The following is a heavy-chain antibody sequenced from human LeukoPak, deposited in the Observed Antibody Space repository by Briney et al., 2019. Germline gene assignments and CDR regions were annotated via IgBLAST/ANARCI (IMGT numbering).Heavy chain of an antibody. V-gene: IGHV3-21*01. J-gene: IGHJ4*02. CDR2: ISSSSSYM. D-gene: IGHD4-23*01. Sequence: PGGSLRLSCAASGFTFSSYSMNWVRQAPGKGLEWVSSISSSSSYMYYADSVKGRLTISRDNAKNSLYLQMNSLRAEDMAVYYCARGRPIYGGWGQGTLVTVSS. CDR1: GFTFSSYS. CDR3: ARGRPIYGG.